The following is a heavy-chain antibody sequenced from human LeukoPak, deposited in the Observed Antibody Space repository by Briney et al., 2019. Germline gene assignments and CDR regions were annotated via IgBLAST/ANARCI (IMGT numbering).Heavy chain of an antibody. CDR1: GGSISNYY. CDR3: ARLFHPALSGNYPFDY. CDR2: IYRSGST. Sequence: SETLSLTCTVSGGSISNYYWNWIRQPPGKGLEWIGYIYRSGSTTYNPSLKSRVTISVDTSKSQFSLSLRSVTAADTAMYYCARLFHPALSGNYPFDYWGQGTLVTVSS. J-gene: IGHJ4*02. V-gene: IGHV4-59*01. D-gene: IGHD1-26*01.